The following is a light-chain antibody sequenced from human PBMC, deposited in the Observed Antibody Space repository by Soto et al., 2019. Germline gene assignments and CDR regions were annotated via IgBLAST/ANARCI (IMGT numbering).Light chain of an antibody. V-gene: IGKV3-20*01. CDR1: QSVNSNY. CDR3: QQYDSSPLT. CDR2: GAS. J-gene: IGKJ1*01. Sequence: PGERATLSCRASQSVNSNYLAWYQQKPGQAPRLLFSGASSRATGIPDRFNGSGSGTVFTLTISRLEPEDFAIYYCQQYDSSPLTFGQGTKVEIK.